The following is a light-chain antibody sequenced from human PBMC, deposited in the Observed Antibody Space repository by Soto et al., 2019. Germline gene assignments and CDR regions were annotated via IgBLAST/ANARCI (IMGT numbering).Light chain of an antibody. CDR3: HQYSNAPWT. CDR1: QSVLYSSNNNNY. CDR2: WAT. Sequence: DFVMTQSPDSLAVSLGERATINCKSSQSVLYSSNNNNYLSWYQQKPGQPPKLLIYWATTRESGVPDRFTGRGAGTDFTLTISSLQAEDEAVYYCHQYSNAPWTFGQGTKVEIK. V-gene: IGKV4-1*01. J-gene: IGKJ1*01.